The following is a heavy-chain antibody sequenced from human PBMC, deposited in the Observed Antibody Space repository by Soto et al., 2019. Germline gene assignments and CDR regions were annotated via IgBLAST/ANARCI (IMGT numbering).Heavy chain of an antibody. CDR3: AEIFGVVTRPHKTVMTDY. CDR1: GFTFSSYA. CDR2: ISGSGGST. J-gene: IGHJ4*02. V-gene: IGHV3-23*01. D-gene: IGHD3-3*01. Sequence: PGGSLRLSCAASGFTFSSYAMSWVRPAPGEGVEWVSAISGSGGSTYYADSVKGRFTISRDNSKNTLYLQMNSLRAEDTAVYYCAEIFGVVTRPHKTVMTDYWGQGTLVTVSS.